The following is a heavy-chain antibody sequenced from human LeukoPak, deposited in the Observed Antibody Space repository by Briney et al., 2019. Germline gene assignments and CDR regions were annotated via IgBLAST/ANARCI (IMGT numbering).Heavy chain of an antibody. D-gene: IGHD1-26*01. CDR1: GFTFTNGW. J-gene: IGHJ4*02. V-gene: IGHV3-15*01. CDR3: QGGRF. CDR2: IKSKTDGGTT. Sequence: GGSLRLSCSASGFTFTNGWMSWVRQAPGKGAEWVGRIKSKTDGGTTDYAAPVKGRFSISRDDSKNTLYLQMNSLKSEDTAVYYCQGGRFWGQGTLVTVSS.